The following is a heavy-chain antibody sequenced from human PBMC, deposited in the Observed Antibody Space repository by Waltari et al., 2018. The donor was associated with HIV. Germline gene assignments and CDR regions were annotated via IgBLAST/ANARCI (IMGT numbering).Heavy chain of an antibody. Sequence: EVRLVASGGGLVKPWGSLQLSCPDSGLHSTLFTIPWVRLAPGKGLEWVSSISRASYHLYYSDAVKGRFTVSRDNAKNSLLLHLSTLSAEDTALYYCVRDRTSVTTGDFDSWGQGVPVIVSS. J-gene: IGHJ4*02. CDR1: GLHSTLFT. V-gene: IGHV3-21*02. CDR3: VRDRTSVTTGDFDS. CDR2: ISRASYHL. D-gene: IGHD1-1*01.